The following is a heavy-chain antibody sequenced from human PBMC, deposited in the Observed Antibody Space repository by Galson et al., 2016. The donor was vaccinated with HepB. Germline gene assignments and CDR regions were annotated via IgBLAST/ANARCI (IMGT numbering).Heavy chain of an antibody. D-gene: IGHD2-15*01. J-gene: IGHJ6*02. V-gene: IGHV5-10-1*01. CDR2: IDPSDSYT. CDR1: GYSFSTYW. CDR3: ARQGSSAGELYYYYGMDV. Sequence: QSGAEVKKPGESLRISCKDSGYSFSTYWIIWVRQMPGKGLEWMGRIDPSDSYTTYSPSFQGHVTISADKSISTAYLQWSSLKASDTGIYYCARQGSSAGELYYYYGMDVWGQGTTVTVSS.